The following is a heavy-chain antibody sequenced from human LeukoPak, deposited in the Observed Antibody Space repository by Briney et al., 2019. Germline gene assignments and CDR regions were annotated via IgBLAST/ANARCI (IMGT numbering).Heavy chain of an antibody. D-gene: IGHD2-2*01. J-gene: IGHJ5*02. Sequence: SETLSLTCTVSGGSISSYYWSWIRQPPGKGLEWIGYIYYSGSTNYNPSLKSRVTISVDTSKNQFSLKLSSVTAADTAVYYCVRDGGSSRFDWFDPWGQGTLVTVSS. CDR1: GGSISSYY. CDR3: VRDGGSSRFDWFDP. V-gene: IGHV4-59*01. CDR2: IYYSGST.